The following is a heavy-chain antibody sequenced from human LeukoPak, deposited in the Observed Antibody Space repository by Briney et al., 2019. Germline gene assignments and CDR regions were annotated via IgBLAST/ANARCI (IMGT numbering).Heavy chain of an antibody. V-gene: IGHV4-59*01. D-gene: IGHD5-12*01. CDR3: ARAGHNGYEIDY. J-gene: IGHJ4*02. CDR2: IDYSRST. Sequence: SETLSLTCTVSGGSIHTYYWSWIRQSPGKGLEWIGYIDYSRSTNYNPSLRSRVTMSIDTSKKQFSLKLTSVTAADTAVYYCARAGHNGYEIDYWGQGTLLTVSS. CDR1: GGSIHTYY.